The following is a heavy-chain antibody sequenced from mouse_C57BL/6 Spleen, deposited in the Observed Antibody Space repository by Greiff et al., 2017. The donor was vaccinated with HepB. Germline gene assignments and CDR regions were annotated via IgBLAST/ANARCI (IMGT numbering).Heavy chain of an antibody. Sequence: VQLQQPGAELVKPGASVKMSCKASAYTFTSYWITWVKQRPGQGLEWIGDIYPGSGSTNYNEKFKSKATLTVDTSSSTAYMQLSSLTSEDSAVYYCARERGYYYAMDYWGQGTSVTVSS. CDR1: AYTFTSYW. CDR3: ARERGYYYAMDY. V-gene: IGHV1-55*01. CDR2: IYPGSGST. J-gene: IGHJ4*01.